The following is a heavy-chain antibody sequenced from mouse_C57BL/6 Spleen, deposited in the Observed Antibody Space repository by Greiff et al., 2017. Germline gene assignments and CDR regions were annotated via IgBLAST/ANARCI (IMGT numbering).Heavy chain of an antibody. J-gene: IGHJ2*01. D-gene: IGHD1-1*01. CDR2: IRNKANGYTT. V-gene: IGHV7-3*01. Sequence: EVMLVESGGGLVQPGGSLSLSCAASGFTFTDYYMSWVRQPPGKALEWLGFIRNKANGYTTEYSASVKGRFTISRDNSQSILYLQMNALRAEDSATYYCARLHYGYCFDYWGQGTTLTVSS. CDR1: GFTFTDYY. CDR3: ARLHYGYCFDY.